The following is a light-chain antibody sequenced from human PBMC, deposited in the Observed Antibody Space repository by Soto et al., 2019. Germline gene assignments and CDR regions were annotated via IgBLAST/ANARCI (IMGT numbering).Light chain of an antibody. CDR2: DVS. Sequence: QAVVTQPASVSGSPGQSIAISCTGTSSDVGAYNYVFWYQQHPGKAPKLMIYDVSNRPSGVSDRFSGSKSGNTASLTISGLQAEDEADYYCSSYTSESTYVLGPGTKVTVL. J-gene: IGLJ1*01. V-gene: IGLV2-14*03. CDR1: SSDVGAYNY. CDR3: SSYTSESTYV.